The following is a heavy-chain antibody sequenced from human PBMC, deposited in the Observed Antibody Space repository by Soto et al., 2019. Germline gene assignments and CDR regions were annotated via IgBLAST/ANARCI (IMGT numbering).Heavy chain of an antibody. D-gene: IGHD6-19*01. J-gene: IGHJ4*02. CDR2: IFYSGVT. Sequence: SETLSLTCTVSGGSISGYYWTWIRQPPRKGLEWIGYIFYSGVTNYNPSLKSRVTLSIDTSKNQFSLKLRSVTAADTAVYYCARVGSSGWSPDYWGRGTLVTVSS. CDR1: GGSISGYY. V-gene: IGHV4-59*01. CDR3: ARVGSSGWSPDY.